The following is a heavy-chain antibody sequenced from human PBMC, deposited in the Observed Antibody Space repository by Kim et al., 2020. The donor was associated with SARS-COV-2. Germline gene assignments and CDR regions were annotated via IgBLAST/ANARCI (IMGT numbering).Heavy chain of an antibody. J-gene: IGHJ4*01. CDR3: AGGQSVRRHDVTTKGGIDY. V-gene: IGHV1-18*01. D-gene: IGHD3-16*01. Sequence: ASVKVSCKASGYTFTIYGISWVRQAPGQGLEWMGWISAYNGDTNYAQKFQGRVTMTTDSSTSTAYMELSSLISDDTAVYYCAGGQSVRRHDVTTKGGIDYWGHGTLVTVSS. CDR2: ISAYNGDT. CDR1: GYTFTIYG.